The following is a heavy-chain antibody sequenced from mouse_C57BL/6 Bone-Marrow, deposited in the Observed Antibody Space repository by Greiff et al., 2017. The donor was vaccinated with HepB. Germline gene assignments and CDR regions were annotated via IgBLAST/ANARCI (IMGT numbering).Heavy chain of an antibody. Sequence: QVQLQQPGAELVKPGASVKLSCKASGYTFTSYWMHWVKQRPGQGLEWIGMIHPNSGSTNYNEKFKSKATLTVDKSSSTAYMQLSSLTSEDSAVYYCARRAYYSTHYLDYWGQGTTLTASS. CDR1: GYTFTSYW. CDR3: ARRAYYSTHYLDY. D-gene: IGHD2-5*01. V-gene: IGHV1-64*01. J-gene: IGHJ2*01. CDR2: IHPNSGST.